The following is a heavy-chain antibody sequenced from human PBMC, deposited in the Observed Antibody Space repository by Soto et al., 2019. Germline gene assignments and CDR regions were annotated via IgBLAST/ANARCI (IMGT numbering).Heavy chain of an antibody. J-gene: IGHJ6*02. CDR2: INAGNGNT. D-gene: IGHD2-15*01. Sequence: ASVKVSCKASGYTFTSYAMHWVRQAPGQRLEWMGWINAGNGNTKYSQKFQGRVTITRDTSASTAYMELSSLRSEDTAVYYCAGGYCRGGSCPLYYVMDFGGQGSSVTGSS. V-gene: IGHV1-3*01. CDR3: AGGYCRGGSCPLYYVMDF. CDR1: GYTFTSYA.